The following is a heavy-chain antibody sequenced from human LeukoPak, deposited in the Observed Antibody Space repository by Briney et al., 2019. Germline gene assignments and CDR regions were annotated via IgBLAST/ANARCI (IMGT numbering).Heavy chain of an antibody. CDR3: AKDRKYLDY. D-gene: IGHD2/OR15-2a*01. Sequence: GGSLRLSCAASGFTFSNYMMHWVRQAPGKGLVWVSRIKSDGITITYADSVKGRFTISRDNSKNTLYLQMNSLRAEDTAVYYCAKDRKYLDYWGQGTLVTVSS. CDR2: IKSDGITI. J-gene: IGHJ4*02. V-gene: IGHV3-74*01. CDR1: GFTFSNYM.